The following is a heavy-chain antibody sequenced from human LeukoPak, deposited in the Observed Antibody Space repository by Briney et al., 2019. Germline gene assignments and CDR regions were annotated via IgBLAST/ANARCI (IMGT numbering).Heavy chain of an antibody. V-gene: IGHV1-69*01. CDR2: IIPIFGRA. Sequence: GASVKVSCKASGGTFSSYAISWVRQAPGQGLEWMGGIIPIFGRANYAQKFQGRVTITADESTSTAYMELSSLRSEDTAVYYCARTRSDIVVVPAAIIWFDHWGQGTLVTVSS. D-gene: IGHD2-2*02. CDR1: GGTFSSYA. J-gene: IGHJ5*02. CDR3: ARTRSDIVVVPAAIIWFDH.